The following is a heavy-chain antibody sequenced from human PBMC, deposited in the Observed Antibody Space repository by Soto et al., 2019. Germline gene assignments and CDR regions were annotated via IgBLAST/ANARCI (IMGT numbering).Heavy chain of an antibody. CDR3: ARDVVKRSYYDFWSGSLF. D-gene: IGHD3-3*01. Sequence: GESLKISCDGSGYSFAVYCITWVLQMPGKGLEWMGRIDPSDSQTYYSPSFRGHVTISAAKSITTVFLQWSSLRASDTAMYYCARDVVKRSYYDFWSGSLFWGQGSLVTVSS. CDR2: IDPSDSQT. J-gene: IGHJ4*02. V-gene: IGHV5-10-1*01. CDR1: GYSFAVYC.